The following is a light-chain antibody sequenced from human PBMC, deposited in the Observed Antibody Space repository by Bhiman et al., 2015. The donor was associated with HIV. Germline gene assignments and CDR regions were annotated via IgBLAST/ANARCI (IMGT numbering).Light chain of an antibody. CDR2: GNI. CDR1: SSNLGAGYD. CDR3: AAWDDSLSGLV. J-gene: IGLJ2*01. V-gene: IGLV1-40*01. Sequence: QSVLAQPPSVSGAPGQRVTISCTGSSSNLGAGYDVHWYQQFPDKAPRLLIYGNINRPTGVPDRFSGSRSGTSASLAISGLQADDEADYYCAAWDDSLSGLVFGGGTKLTVL.